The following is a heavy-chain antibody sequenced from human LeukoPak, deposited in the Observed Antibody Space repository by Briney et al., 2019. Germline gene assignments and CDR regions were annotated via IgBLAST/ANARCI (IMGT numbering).Heavy chain of an antibody. Sequence: GRSLRLSCAASGFTFSSYGMHWVRQAPGKGLEWVAVISYDGSNKYYAGSVKGRFTISRDNSKNTLYLQMNSLRAEDTAVYYCAKDNPSGWLYYFDYWGQGTLVTVSS. CDR1: GFTFSSYG. D-gene: IGHD6-19*01. J-gene: IGHJ4*02. V-gene: IGHV3-30*18. CDR2: ISYDGSNK. CDR3: AKDNPSGWLYYFDY.